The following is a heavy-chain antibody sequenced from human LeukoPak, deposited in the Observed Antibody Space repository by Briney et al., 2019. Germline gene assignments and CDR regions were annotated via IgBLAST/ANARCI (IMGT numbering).Heavy chain of an antibody. CDR1: GFTFRDSA. CDR2: ISTDGSRI. CDR3: TRGLAISTSGWYDTFDY. Sequence: PGVSLRLSCAASGFTFRDSAMYWVRQVPGKGLEYVSVISTDGSRIYYADSVKGRFTISRDNSKNTLYLQMGSLRAEDMAVYYCTRGLAISTSGWYDTFDYWGQGALVTVSS. D-gene: IGHD6-19*01. V-gene: IGHV3-64*02. J-gene: IGHJ4*02.